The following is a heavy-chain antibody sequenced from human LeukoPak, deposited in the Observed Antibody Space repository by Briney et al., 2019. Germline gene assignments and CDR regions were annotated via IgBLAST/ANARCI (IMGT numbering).Heavy chain of an antibody. J-gene: IGHJ4*02. CDR1: GGSIYNHY. CDR2: MYYSGIT. D-gene: IGHD6-6*01. V-gene: IGHV4-59*08. Sequence: PSETLSLTCADSGGSIYNHYWSWVPQPPGKGLEWIGYMYYSGITNYNPSLQGRVTISVDTSKNHFSLKLRSVTASDTAVYYCARLSVAAEYYFDYWGQGTLVTVSS. CDR3: ARLSVAAEYYFDY.